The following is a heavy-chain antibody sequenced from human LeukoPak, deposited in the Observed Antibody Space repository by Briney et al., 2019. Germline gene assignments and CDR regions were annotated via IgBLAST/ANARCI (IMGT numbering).Heavy chain of an antibody. CDR3: ARGYSRQVGGLNWFDP. J-gene: IGHJ5*02. CDR1: GGSFSGYY. Sequence: PSETLSLTCAVYGGSFSGYYWSWTRQPPGGWLECIGERNHSGSTNYNPSLKSRVTISVDTSKNQFSLKLRSVTAADTAVYYGARGYSRQVGGLNWFDPWGQGTLVTVSS. CDR2: RNHSGST. V-gene: IGHV4-34*01. D-gene: IGHD3-22*01.